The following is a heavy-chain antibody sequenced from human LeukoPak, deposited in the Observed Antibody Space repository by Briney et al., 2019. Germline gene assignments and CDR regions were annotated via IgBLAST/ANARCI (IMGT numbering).Heavy chain of an antibody. V-gene: IGHV4-39*01. Sequence: SETLSLTCTVSGGSISSSSYYWGWIRQPPGKGLEWIGSIYYSGSTYYNPSLKSRVTISVDTSKNQFSLKLSSVTAADTAVYYCARRVMSSSSGERWFDPWGQGTLVTVSP. CDR3: ARRVMSSSSGERWFDP. J-gene: IGHJ5*02. CDR2: IYYSGST. CDR1: GGSISSSSYY. D-gene: IGHD6-6*01.